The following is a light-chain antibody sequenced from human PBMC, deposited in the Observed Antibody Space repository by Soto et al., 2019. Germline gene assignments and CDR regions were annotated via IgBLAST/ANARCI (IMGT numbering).Light chain of an antibody. J-gene: IGKJ5*01. CDR3: QEAYSFPVT. CDR1: QDISKW. CDR2: TAS. Sequence: DIQMTQSPSSVSASVGDRVTMTCRSSQDISKWIAWYQQKPGRAPKLLIHTASTIQREVPSRFSVSGSGTDFTLTISSLQPEDFATYYCQEAYSFPVTFGLGTRLEIK. V-gene: IGKV1D-12*01.